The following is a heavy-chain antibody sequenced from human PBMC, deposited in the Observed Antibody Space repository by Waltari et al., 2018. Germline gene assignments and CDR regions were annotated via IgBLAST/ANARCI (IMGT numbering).Heavy chain of an antibody. J-gene: IGHJ3*01. CDR2: ISWNSGSI. CDR3: ARDPAFGAFDF. V-gene: IGHV3-9*01. Sequence: EVQLVESGGGLVQPGRSLRLSCAASGFTFDDYAMHWVRQAPGKGLEWVSGISWNSGSIGYADSVKGRFTISRDNAKNSLYLQMNSLRPDDTAVYFCARDPAFGAFDFWGQGTVVTVSS. CDR1: GFTFDDYA. D-gene: IGHD3-10*01.